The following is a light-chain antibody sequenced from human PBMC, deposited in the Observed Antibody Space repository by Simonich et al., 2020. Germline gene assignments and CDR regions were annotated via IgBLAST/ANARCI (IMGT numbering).Light chain of an antibody. CDR1: SIDVGGYNY. CDR3: SSYTSSSTLV. Sequence: QSALTQPRSVSGSPGQSVTISCTGTSIDVGGYNYVSWYQKHPGKAPKLMIYDFSKRPSGVPDRFSGSKSGNTASLTISGLQAEDEADYYCSSYTSSSTLVFGGGTKLTVL. J-gene: IGLJ3*02. CDR2: DFS. V-gene: IGLV2-11*01.